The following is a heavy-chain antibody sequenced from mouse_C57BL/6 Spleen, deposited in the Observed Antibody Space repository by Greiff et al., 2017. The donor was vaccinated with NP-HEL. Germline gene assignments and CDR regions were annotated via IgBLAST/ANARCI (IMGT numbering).Heavy chain of an antibody. J-gene: IGHJ2*01. Sequence: EVMLVESGGGLVKPGGSLKLSCAASGFTFSDYGMHWVRQAPEKGLEWVAYISSGSSTIYYADTVKGRFTISRDNAKNTLFLQMTSLRSEDTAMYYCAKSHDVYYSYFDYWGQGTTLTVSS. V-gene: IGHV5-17*01. CDR1: GFTFSDYG. CDR3: AKSHDVYYSYFDY. CDR2: ISSGSSTI. D-gene: IGHD2-3*01.